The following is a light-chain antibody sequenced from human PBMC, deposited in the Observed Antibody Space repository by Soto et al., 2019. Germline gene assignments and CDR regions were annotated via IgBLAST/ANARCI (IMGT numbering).Light chain of an antibody. CDR1: SSDVGAYDY. V-gene: IGLV2-14*01. J-gene: IGLJ1*01. CDR3: NSYTSSSTLYV. Sequence: QSVLTQPACVSGSPGQSITLSCTGTSSDVGAYDYVSWYQQHPGKAPKLMIYDVTNRPSGVSNRFSGSKSGNTASLTISGLQAEDEADYYCNSYTSSSTLYVFGTGTKLTVL. CDR2: DVT.